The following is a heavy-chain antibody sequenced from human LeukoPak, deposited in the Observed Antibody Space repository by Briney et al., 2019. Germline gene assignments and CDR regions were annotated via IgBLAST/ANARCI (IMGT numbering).Heavy chain of an antibody. CDR3: ARDRGGNTYWFDP. Sequence: ASVKVSCKASGYTFTSHYIHWVRQTPGRGLEWMGIINPSGGSTSYAQMFQGRVTMTRDTSTSTVYMELSSLRSEDTAVYYCARDRGGNTYWFDPWGQGTLVTVSS. CDR2: INPSGGST. CDR1: GYTFTSHY. V-gene: IGHV1-46*01. J-gene: IGHJ5*02. D-gene: IGHD4-23*01.